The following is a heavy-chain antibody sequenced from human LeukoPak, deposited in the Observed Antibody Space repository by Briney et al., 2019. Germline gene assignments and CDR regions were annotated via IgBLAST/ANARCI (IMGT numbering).Heavy chain of an antibody. V-gene: IGHV1-46*01. D-gene: IGHD5-18*01. Sequence: GASVKVSCKASGYTFTSYYMHWVRQAPGQGLEWMGIINPSGGSTSYAQKFQGRVTMTRDTSTSTVYMELSSLRSEDTAVYYCARLTAVDTAMASTDYWGQGTLVTASS. CDR1: GYTFTSYY. CDR3: ARLTAVDTAMASTDY. CDR2: INPSGGST. J-gene: IGHJ4*02.